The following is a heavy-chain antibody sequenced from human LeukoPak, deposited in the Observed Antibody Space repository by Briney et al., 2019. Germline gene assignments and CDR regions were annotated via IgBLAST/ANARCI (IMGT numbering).Heavy chain of an antibody. J-gene: IGHJ6*02. CDR2: INSDGSST. CDR1: GFTFSSYW. Sequence: GGSLRLSCAASGFTFSSYWMHWVRQAPGKGLVWVSRINSDGSSTSYADFVKGRFTISRDNAKNTLYLQMNSLRAEDTAVYYCARVFGKLGPLAYYYYGMDVWGQGTTVTVSS. D-gene: IGHD7-27*01. CDR3: ARVFGKLGPLAYYYYGMDV. V-gene: IGHV3-74*01.